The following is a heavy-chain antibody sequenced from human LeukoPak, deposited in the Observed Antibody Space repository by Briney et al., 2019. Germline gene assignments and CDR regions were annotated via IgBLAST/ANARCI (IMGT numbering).Heavy chain of an antibody. J-gene: IGHJ6*03. CDR2: ISYDGSNK. Sequence: GRSLRLSCAASGFTFSSYGMHWVRQAPGKGLEWVAVISYDGSNKYYADSVKGRFTISRDNSKNTLYLQMNSLRAEDTAVYYCARAGRKSRGVDIVRKKETGYYYYMDVWGKGTTVTVSS. V-gene: IGHV3-30*03. CDR3: ARAGRKSRGVDIVRKKETGYYYYMDV. CDR1: GFTFSSYG. D-gene: IGHD2-15*01.